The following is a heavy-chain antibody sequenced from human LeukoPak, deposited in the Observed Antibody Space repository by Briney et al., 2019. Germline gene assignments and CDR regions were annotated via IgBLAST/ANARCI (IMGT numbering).Heavy chain of an antibody. CDR2: ISGSGVST. V-gene: IGHV3-23*01. J-gene: IGHJ4*02. D-gene: IGHD4-17*01. CDR1: GFALSTDV. Sequence: PGGSLRLSCAASGFALSTDVMSRVRQAPGQGLEWVSVISGSGVSTYYADSVKGRFTISRDNSKGTLYLQMASLSAEDTAVYYWAKVPYGVPTLSGYFDYWGQGTLVTVSS. CDR3: AKVPYGVPTLSGYFDY.